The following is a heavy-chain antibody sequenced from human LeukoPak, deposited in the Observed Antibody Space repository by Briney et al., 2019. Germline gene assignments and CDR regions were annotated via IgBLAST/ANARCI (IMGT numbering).Heavy chain of an antibody. CDR2: ISSSAGTI. CDR1: GFTFSDYD. Sequence: GGSLRLSCAAPGFTFSDYDMSWIRQTPGKGLEWASYISSSAGTIYYADSVKGRFTISRDNAKNSLYLQMNSLRVEDTAVYYCARENYYGSGSSPGEFDYWGQGTLVTVSS. CDR3: ARENYYGSGSSPGEFDY. V-gene: IGHV3-11*01. J-gene: IGHJ4*02. D-gene: IGHD3-10*01.